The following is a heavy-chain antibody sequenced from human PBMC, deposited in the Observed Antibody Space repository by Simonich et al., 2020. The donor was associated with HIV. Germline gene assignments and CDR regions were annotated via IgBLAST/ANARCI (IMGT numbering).Heavy chain of an antibody. CDR1: GYTFTTYG. CDR3: ARAGSITMVRGAEGYYGLNV. J-gene: IGHJ6*02. V-gene: IGHV1-18*01. CDR2: VSAYKGNT. D-gene: IGHD3-10*01. Sequence: QVQLVQSGAEVKKPGDSVKVSCKASGYTFTTYGITWVRQAPGQGLEWMGWVSAYKGNTNVAHKLQDRVTMTPYTSTSTAYMELRSLRSDDTAMYYCARAGSITMVRGAEGYYGLNVWGQGTTVTVSS.